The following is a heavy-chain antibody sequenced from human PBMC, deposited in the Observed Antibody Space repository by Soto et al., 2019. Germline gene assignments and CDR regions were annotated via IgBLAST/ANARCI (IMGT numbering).Heavy chain of an antibody. Sequence: QVQLVESGGGVVQPGRSLRLSCAASGFTFSSYAMHWVRQAPGKGLEWVAVISYDGSNKYYADSVKGRFTISRDNSKNTLYLQMNSLRAEDTAVYYCARVTLTKLRFLEWLFGGMDVWGQGTTVTVSS. V-gene: IGHV3-30-3*01. CDR2: ISYDGSNK. CDR3: ARVTLTKLRFLEWLFGGMDV. D-gene: IGHD3-3*01. J-gene: IGHJ6*02. CDR1: GFTFSSYA.